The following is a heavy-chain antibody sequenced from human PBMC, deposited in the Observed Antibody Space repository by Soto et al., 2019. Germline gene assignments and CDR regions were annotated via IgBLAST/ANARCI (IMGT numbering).Heavy chain of an antibody. J-gene: IGHJ4*02. D-gene: IGHD1-20*01. CDR2: ISPSGSTI. V-gene: IGHV3-48*02. CDR3: ARDRHNNYYDY. Sequence: EVQLGESGGGLVQPGGSLRLSCAASGFIFSSYGMNWVRQAPGKGLEWVSYISPSGSTIYYADSVKGRFTISRDNAKNSLSLHMNSLRDEDTAVYYCARDRHNNYYDYWGQGTLVTVSS. CDR1: GFIFSSYG.